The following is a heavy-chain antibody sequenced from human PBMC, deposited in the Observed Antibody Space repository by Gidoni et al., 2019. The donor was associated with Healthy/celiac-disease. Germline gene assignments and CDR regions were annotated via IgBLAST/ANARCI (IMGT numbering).Heavy chain of an antibody. J-gene: IGHJ6*02. Sequence: EVQLLESGGGLVQPGGSLRLSCAASGFTFSSYAMSWVRQAPGKGLEWVSAISGSGGSTYYADSVKGRFTISRDNSKNTLYLQMNSLRAEDTAVYYCAKDQGYSGYDSFRYYYGMDVWGQGTTVTVSS. CDR2: ISGSGGST. CDR3: AKDQGYSGYDSFRYYYGMDV. V-gene: IGHV3-23*01. D-gene: IGHD5-12*01. CDR1: GFTFSSYA.